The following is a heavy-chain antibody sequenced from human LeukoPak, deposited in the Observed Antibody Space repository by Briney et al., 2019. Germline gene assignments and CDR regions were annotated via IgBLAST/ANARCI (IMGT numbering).Heavy chain of an antibody. Sequence: LVKVSCKASGGTFSSYAISWVRQAPGQGLEWMGGIILIFGTANYAQKFQGRVTITTDESTSTAYMELSSLRSEDTAVYYCAREDTAMVGSYWGQGTLVTVSS. CDR3: AREDTAMVGSY. CDR1: GGTFSSYA. CDR2: IILIFGTA. J-gene: IGHJ4*02. V-gene: IGHV1-69*05. D-gene: IGHD5-18*01.